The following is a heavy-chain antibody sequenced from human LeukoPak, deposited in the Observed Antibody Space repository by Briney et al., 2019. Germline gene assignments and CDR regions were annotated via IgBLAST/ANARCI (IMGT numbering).Heavy chain of an antibody. CDR2: IYYSGST. D-gene: IGHD2-2*01. Sequence: SETLSLTCTVSGGSISSSSYYWGWIRQPPGKGLEWIGSIYYSGSTYYNPSLKSRVTISVDTSKNQFSLKLSSVTAADTAVYYCARLGVDLGGCSSTSCLNGMDVWGQGTTVTVSS. CDR3: ARLGVDLGGCSSTSCLNGMDV. J-gene: IGHJ6*02. V-gene: IGHV4-39*01. CDR1: GGSISSSSYY.